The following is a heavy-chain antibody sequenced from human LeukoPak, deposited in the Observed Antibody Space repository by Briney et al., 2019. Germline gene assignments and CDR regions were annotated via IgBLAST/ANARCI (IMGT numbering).Heavy chain of an antibody. Sequence: GGSLRLSCAASGFTFDDYAMHWVRQAPGKGLEWVSGISWNSGSIGYADSVKGRFTISRDNAKNSLYLQMNSLRAEDTALYYCARDRPTEYGDYASSAFDIWGQGTMVTVSS. J-gene: IGHJ3*02. D-gene: IGHD4-17*01. CDR1: GFTFDDYA. CDR3: ARDRPTEYGDYASSAFDI. V-gene: IGHV3-9*01. CDR2: ISWNSGSI.